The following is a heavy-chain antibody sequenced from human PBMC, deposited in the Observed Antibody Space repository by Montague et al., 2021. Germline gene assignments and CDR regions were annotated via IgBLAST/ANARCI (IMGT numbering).Heavy chain of an antibody. D-gene: IGHD5-18*01. V-gene: IGHV3-74*01. CDR2: ITSDGSDT. CDR1: GFSFSSSW. J-gene: IGHJ5*01. Sequence: SLRLSCAASGFSFSSSWMHWVRQAPGKGLVWVSQITSDGSDTNYADSVKGRFTISRDNAKSTLYLQMNRLRDEDTAVYYCVRDRPTAWFDSWGQGTLVTVSS. CDR3: VRDRPTAWFDS.